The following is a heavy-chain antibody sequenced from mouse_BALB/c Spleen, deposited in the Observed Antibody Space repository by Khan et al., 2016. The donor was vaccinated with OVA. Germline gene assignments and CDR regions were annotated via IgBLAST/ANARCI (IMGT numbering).Heavy chain of an antibody. CDR3: ARDNYYGRTYCAMDY. CDR2: IGPGSSNT. D-gene: IGHD1-1*01. CDR1: GYTFTSYW. V-gene: IGHV1S41*01. Sequence: DLVKPGTSVKLSCKASGYTFTSYWINWIKQRPGQGLEWIGRIGPGSSNTHYNEMFKGKAALTVDTSSTTAYIQLSSLSSEDSAVYFCARDNYYGRTYCAMDYWGQGTSVTVSS. J-gene: IGHJ4*01.